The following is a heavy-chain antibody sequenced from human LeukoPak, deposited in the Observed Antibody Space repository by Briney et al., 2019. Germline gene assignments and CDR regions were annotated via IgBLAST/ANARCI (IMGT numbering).Heavy chain of an antibody. Sequence: GGSLRLSCVGSGFTFNNFAMAWVRQAPGKGLEWVSGISDSGGATSYADSVKGRFTISRDTSKNTLHLQMNSLRAEDTAVYYSASYRASGWYEDFDYWGQGTLVTV. J-gene: IGHJ4*02. D-gene: IGHD6-19*01. CDR2: ISDSGGAT. CDR3: ASYRASGWYEDFDY. V-gene: IGHV3-23*01. CDR1: GFTFNNFA.